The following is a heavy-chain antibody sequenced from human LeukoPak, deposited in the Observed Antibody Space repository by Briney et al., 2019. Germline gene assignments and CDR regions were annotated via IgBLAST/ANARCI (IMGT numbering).Heavy chain of an antibody. V-gene: IGHV3-20*04. CDR1: GFTFDDYG. CDR2: INWNGDSR. CDR3: ARDHEDYYDNSGYYFGAVDI. Sequence: GGSLRLSCVASGFTFDDYGMSWARQAPGKGLEWVSGINWNGDSRGYADSVKGRFTISRDSAKNSLYLQMNSLRAEDTALYYCARDHEDYYDNSGYYFGAVDIWGQGTMVTVSA. J-gene: IGHJ3*02. D-gene: IGHD3-22*01.